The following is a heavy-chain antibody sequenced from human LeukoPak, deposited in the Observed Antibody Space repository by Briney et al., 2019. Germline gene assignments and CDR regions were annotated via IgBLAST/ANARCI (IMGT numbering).Heavy chain of an antibody. CDR3: ARKGRIAARLFDY. V-gene: IGHV4-34*01. CDR2: INHSGST. D-gene: IGHD6-6*01. Sequence: SETMSLTCPVYGGSFSGYYWSWIRQPPGKGLEWIGEINHSGSTNYNPSLKRRVTISVDTSKNQFSLKLSSVTAADTAVHYCARKGRIAARLFDYWGQGTLVTVSS. CDR1: GGSFSGYY. J-gene: IGHJ4*02.